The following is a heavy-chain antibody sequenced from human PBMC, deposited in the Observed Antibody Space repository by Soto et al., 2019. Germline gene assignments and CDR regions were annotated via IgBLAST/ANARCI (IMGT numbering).Heavy chain of an antibody. CDR2: IYYSGST. CDR1: GGSISSYY. CDR3: ARVGVTEAFDI. D-gene: IGHD2-21*02. Sequence: QVQLQESGPGLVKPSETLSLTCTVSGGSISSYYWSWIRQPPGKGLEWIGYIYYSGSTNYNPSLKIRVTISVDTSKNQFSLKLSSVTAADTAVYYCARVGVTEAFDIWGQGTMVTVSS. V-gene: IGHV4-59*01. J-gene: IGHJ3*02.